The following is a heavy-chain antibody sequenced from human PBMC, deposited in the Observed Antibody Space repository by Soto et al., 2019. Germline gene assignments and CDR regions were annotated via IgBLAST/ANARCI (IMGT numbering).Heavy chain of an antibody. CDR2: ISSSSSYI. CDR1: GFTFSSYS. D-gene: IGHD3-10*01. J-gene: IGHJ6*02. V-gene: IGHV3-21*01. Sequence: EVQLVESGGGLVKPGGSLSLSCAASGFTFSSYSMNWVRQAPGKGLEWVSSISSSSSYIYYADSVKGRFTISRDNAKNSLYLQMNSLRAEDTAVYYCRVGGFGESFGYYYYGMDVWGQGTTVTVSS. CDR3: RVGGFGESFGYYYYGMDV.